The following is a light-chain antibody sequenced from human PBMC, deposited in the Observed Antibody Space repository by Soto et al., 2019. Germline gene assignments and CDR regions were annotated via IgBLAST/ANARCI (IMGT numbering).Light chain of an antibody. CDR2: EVS. CDR3: SSYTESSTSLYV. V-gene: IGLV2-23*02. Sequence: QSALTQPASVSGSPGQSITISCTGTSSDVGSYNLVSWYQQHPGKAPKLMIYEVSKRPSGDSNRFSGSKSGNTASLTISGLQAEDEADYYCSSYTESSTSLYVFGTGTKVTVL. J-gene: IGLJ1*01. CDR1: SSDVGSYNL.